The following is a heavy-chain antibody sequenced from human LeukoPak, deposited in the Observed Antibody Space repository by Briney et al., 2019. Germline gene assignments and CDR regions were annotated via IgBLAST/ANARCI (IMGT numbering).Heavy chain of an antibody. CDR1: GFTFSSYA. CDR2: IRYDGSNK. Sequence: GGSLRLSCAASGFTFSSYAMSWVRQAPGKGLEWVAFIRYDGSNKYYADSVKGRFTISRDNSKNTLYLQMNSLRAEDTAVYYCAKGPRRYYYDSSGYYGDAFDIWGQGTMVTVSS. J-gene: IGHJ3*02. D-gene: IGHD3-22*01. V-gene: IGHV3-30*02. CDR3: AKGPRRYYYDSSGYYGDAFDI.